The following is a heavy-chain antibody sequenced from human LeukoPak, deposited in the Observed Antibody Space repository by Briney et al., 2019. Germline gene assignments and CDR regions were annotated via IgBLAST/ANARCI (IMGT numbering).Heavy chain of an antibody. Sequence: GGSLRLSCTAPGITFSNYAMHWVRQAPGEGLEWVTVISNDGSVKYYADSVKGRFTISRDNSKNTLYLQMNSLRAEDTAVYYCARVVPDHIEMATESYWGQGTLVTVSS. CDR2: ISNDGSVK. CDR1: GITFSNYA. CDR3: ARVVPDHIEMATESY. D-gene: IGHD5-24*01. J-gene: IGHJ4*02. V-gene: IGHV3-30*04.